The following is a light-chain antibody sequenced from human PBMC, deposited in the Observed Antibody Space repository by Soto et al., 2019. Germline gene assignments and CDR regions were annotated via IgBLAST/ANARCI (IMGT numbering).Light chain of an antibody. V-gene: IGKV1-39*01. CDR3: QQAYSTPYT. CDR2: TAG. Sequence: IQMTQSPSSLSASVGDRVTITSRASQRITTYLNWYQQKPGNAPKLLITTAGTLQRGVPSRFSGSGSGTDFTLTITSLQREDFATSFCQQAYSTPYTFDQGTRLEIK. J-gene: IGKJ2*01. CDR1: QRITTY.